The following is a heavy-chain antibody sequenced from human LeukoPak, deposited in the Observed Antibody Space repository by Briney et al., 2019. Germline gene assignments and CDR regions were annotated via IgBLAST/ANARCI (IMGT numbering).Heavy chain of an antibody. CDR1: GFTFSSYA. CDR3: VLRESGGSYIRVAFDI. D-gene: IGHD1-26*01. Sequence: GGYLRLSCAVSGFTFSSYAMSWVRQAPGKGLEWVSAISGSGGSTYYADFVKGRFTICIDSSKNMVYLRMTSLRAEDTAVYYCVLRESGGSYIRVAFDIWGQGTMVTVSS. J-gene: IGHJ3*02. V-gene: IGHV3-23*01. CDR2: ISGSGGST.